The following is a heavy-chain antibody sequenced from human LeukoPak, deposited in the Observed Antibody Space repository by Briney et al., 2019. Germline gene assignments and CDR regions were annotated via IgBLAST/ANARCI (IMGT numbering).Heavy chain of an antibody. CDR3: AKLHQGVGELPPIDY. D-gene: IGHD1-26*01. V-gene: IGHV3-23*01. CDR1: GFTFSSYA. CDR2: IGGSGGST. Sequence: GGSLRLSCAASGFTFSSYAMSWVRQAPGKGLEWVSAIGGSGGSTYYADSVKGRFTISRDNSKNTLYLQMNSLRAEDTAVYYCAKLHQGVGELPPIDYWGQGTLVTVSS. J-gene: IGHJ4*02.